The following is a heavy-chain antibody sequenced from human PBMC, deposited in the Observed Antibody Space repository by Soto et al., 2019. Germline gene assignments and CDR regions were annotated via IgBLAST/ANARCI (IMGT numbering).Heavy chain of an antibody. D-gene: IGHD4-17*01. J-gene: IGHJ4*02. V-gene: IGHV1-46*03. CDR3: ARVSFVYGDYQISDY. CDR2: INPSGGST. Sequence: GASVKVSCKASGYTFTSYYMHWVRQAPGQGLEWMGIINPSGGSTSYAQKFQGRVTMTRDTSTSTVYMELSSLRSEDTAVYYCARVSFVYGDYQISDYWGQGTLVTVSS. CDR1: GYTFTSYY.